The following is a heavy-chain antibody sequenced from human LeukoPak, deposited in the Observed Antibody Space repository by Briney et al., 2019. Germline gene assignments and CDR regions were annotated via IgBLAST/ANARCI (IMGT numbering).Heavy chain of an antibody. V-gene: IGHV3-23*01. D-gene: IGHD3-16*02. CDR3: AKGQMIMLGVVIVHPGGFDP. CDR2: ISGSGGST. J-gene: IGHJ5*02. CDR1: GFTLSSYA. Sequence: GGSLRLSCAASGFTLSSYAMSWVRQAPGKGLEWVSAISGSGGSTYYADSVKGRFTISRDNSQNTLYLQMDSLRADDTAVYSWAKGQMIMLGVVIVHPGGFDPWAGGTVLTVPS.